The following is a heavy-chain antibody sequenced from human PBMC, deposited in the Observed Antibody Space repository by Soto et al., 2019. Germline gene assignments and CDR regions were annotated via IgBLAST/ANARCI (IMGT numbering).Heavy chain of an antibody. CDR1: GFTFSSYS. CDR2: ISSSSSTI. J-gene: IGHJ3*02. V-gene: IGHV3-48*01. D-gene: IGHD5-12*01. CDR3: ARDWIGGVSTISGKVEDAYYI. Sequence: GGSLRLSCAASGFTFSSYSMNWVRQAPGKGLEWVSYISSSSSTIYYADSVKGRFTISRDNAKNSLYLQMNSLRAEDTAVYYCARDWIGGVSTISGKVEDAYYISSRGTMVTVSS.